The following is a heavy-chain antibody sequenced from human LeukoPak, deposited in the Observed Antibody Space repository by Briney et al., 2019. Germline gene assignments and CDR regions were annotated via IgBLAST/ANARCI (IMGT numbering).Heavy chain of an antibody. D-gene: IGHD1-20*01. Sequence: KSSQTLSLTCTVSGGSISSGSYYWSWIRQPAGKGLEWIGRIYTSGSTNYNPSLKSRVTISVDTSKNQFSLKLSSVTAADTAVYYCARDAQGITGTSEDLWGQGTLVTVSS. CDR3: ARDAQGITGTSEDL. J-gene: IGHJ4*02. CDR2: IYTSGST. CDR1: GGSISSGSYY. V-gene: IGHV4-61*02.